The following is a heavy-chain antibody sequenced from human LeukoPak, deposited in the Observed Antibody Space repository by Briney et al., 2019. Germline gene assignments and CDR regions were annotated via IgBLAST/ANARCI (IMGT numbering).Heavy chain of an antibody. D-gene: IGHD2-21*01. CDR1: GYTFTGYY. V-gene: IGHV1-2*02. J-gene: IGHJ4*02. CDR3: AVVTYSDVSIVDS. Sequence: ASVKVSCKASGYTFTGYYMHWVRQAPGQGLEWMGWINSNSGDTNYAQNFQGRVTMTRDTSISTAYMGLSRLTSDDTSVYDYAVVTYSDVSIVDSWGPGTLVTVSS. CDR2: INSNSGDT.